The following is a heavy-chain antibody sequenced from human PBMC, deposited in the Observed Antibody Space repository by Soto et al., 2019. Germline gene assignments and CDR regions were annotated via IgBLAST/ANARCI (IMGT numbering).Heavy chain of an antibody. CDR3: AKGGGVSYNYYMDV. J-gene: IGHJ6*03. CDR1: GFTFSSYA. CDR2: IRGSGDGT. V-gene: IGHV3-23*01. D-gene: IGHD2-8*02. Sequence: GGSLRLSCAASGFTFSSYAMSWVRQAPGKGLEWVSSIRGSGDGTFYADSVKGRFTISRDNSKNTVYLQMNSLRAEDTAVYYCAKGGGVSYNYYMDVWGKGISVTVSS.